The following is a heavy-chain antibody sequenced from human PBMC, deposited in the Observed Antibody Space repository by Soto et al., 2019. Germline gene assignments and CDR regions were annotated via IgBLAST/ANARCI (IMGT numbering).Heavy chain of an antibody. CDR2: IIGAGDDT. V-gene: IGHV3-23*01. CDR1: GFTFSNYA. J-gene: IGHJ4*02. Sequence: VGSLRLSCAASGFTFSNYAMSWVRQAPGKGLEWVAAIIGAGDDTFHADSVKGRLTISRDNSKNTLFLQMNSLRADDTALYYCAKGSATSRPYYFDYWGQGTLVPVSS. CDR3: AKGSATSRPYYFDY.